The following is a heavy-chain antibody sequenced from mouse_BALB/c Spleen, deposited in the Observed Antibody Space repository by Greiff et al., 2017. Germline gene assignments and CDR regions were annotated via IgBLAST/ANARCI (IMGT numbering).Heavy chain of an antibody. D-gene: IGHD2-3*01. J-gene: IGHJ4*01. V-gene: IGHV3-2*02. CDR2: ISYSGST. Sequence: VQLQQSGPGLVKPSQSLSLTCTVTGYSITSDYAWNWIRQFPGNKLEWMGYISYSGSTSYNPSLKSRISITRDTSKNQFFLQLNSVTTEDTATYYCARADGYYVPMDYWGQGTSVTVSS. CDR3: ARADGYYVPMDY. CDR1: GYSITSDYA.